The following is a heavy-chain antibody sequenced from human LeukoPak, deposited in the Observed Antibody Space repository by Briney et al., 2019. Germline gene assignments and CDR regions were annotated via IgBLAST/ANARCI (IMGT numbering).Heavy chain of an antibody. J-gene: IGHJ5*02. V-gene: IGHV4-4*07. CDR2: IYSSGSI. D-gene: IGHD2-15*01. Sequence: SETLSLTCTVSGGSISSYYWSWIRQPAGKGLEWIGRIYSSGSINYNPSLKSRVTMSVDTSKNQFSLKLSSVTAADTAVYYCARDLAANWFDPWGQGTLVTVSS. CDR3: ARDLAANWFDP. CDR1: GGSISSYY.